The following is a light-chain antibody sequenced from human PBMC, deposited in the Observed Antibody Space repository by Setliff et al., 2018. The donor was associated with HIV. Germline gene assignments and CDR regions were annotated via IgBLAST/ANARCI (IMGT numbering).Light chain of an antibody. Sequence: QSVLTQPPSVSGAPGQRVTISCTGSSSNIGAGCDVHWYQQLPGTAPKLLIYGNSNRPSGVPDRFSGSKSGTSASLAITGLQAEDEADYYCQSNDSSLSGYVFGTGTKVTVL. CDR1: SSNIGAGCD. CDR3: QSNDSSLSGYV. J-gene: IGLJ1*01. CDR2: GNS. V-gene: IGLV1-40*01.